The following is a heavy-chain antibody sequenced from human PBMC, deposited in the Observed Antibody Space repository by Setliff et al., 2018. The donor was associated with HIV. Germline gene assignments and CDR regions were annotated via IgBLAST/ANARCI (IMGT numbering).Heavy chain of an antibody. CDR2: INGGGTT. D-gene: IGHD5-18*01. CDR1: GFTLSSYS. V-gene: IGHV3-23*01. Sequence: PGGSLRLSCEASGFTLSSYSMNWVRQAPGRGLEWVSAINGGGTTYYVDSVKGRFAISRDNSKNTLHLQMNSLRVEDTAVYYCAKVPTRIQPRYFDYWGQGTLVTVSS. J-gene: IGHJ4*02. CDR3: AKVPTRIQPRYFDY.